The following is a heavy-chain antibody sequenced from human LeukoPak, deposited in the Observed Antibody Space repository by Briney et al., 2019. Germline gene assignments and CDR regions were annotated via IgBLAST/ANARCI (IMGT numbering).Heavy chain of an antibody. V-gene: IGHV4-59*01. D-gene: IGHD6-13*01. CDR3: ARAQATIAAAVHFDY. CDR2: IYYSGST. J-gene: IGHJ4*02. CDR1: GGSISSYY. Sequence: SETLSLTCTVSGGSISSYYWSWIRQPPGKGLEWIGYIYYSGSTNYNPSLKSRVTISVDTSKNQFSLRLSSVTAADTAVYYCARAQATIAAAVHFDYWGQGTLVTVSS.